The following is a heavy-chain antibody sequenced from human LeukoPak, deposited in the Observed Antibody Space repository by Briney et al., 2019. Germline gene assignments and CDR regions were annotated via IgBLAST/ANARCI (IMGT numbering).Heavy chain of an antibody. J-gene: IGHJ4*02. Sequence: GGSLRLSCAASGFTFSSYGMHWVRQAPGKGLEWVAVISYDGSNKYYADSVKGRFTISRDNSKNTLYLQMNSLRAEDTAAYYCAKDQSIAAAVLDYWGQGTLVTVSS. CDR2: ISYDGSNK. V-gene: IGHV3-30*18. D-gene: IGHD6-13*01. CDR3: AKDQSIAAAVLDY. CDR1: GFTFSSYG.